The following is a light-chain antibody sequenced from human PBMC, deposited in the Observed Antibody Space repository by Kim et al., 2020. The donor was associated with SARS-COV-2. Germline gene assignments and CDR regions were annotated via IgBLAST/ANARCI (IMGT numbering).Light chain of an antibody. Sequence: SYELTQPRSVSVSPGQTASITCSGDKLGDKYACWYQQKPGQSPVLVIYQDSKRPSGIPERFSGSNSGNTATLTISGTQAMDEADYYCQAWDSSNWVFGGG. CDR1: KLGDKY. J-gene: IGLJ3*02. V-gene: IGLV3-1*01. CDR3: QAWDSSNWV. CDR2: QDS.